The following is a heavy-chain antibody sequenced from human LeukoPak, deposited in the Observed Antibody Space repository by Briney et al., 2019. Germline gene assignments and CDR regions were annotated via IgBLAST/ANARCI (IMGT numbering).Heavy chain of an antibody. J-gene: IGHJ4*02. CDR3: ARRPPLIHYYDSSGLDY. D-gene: IGHD3-22*01. Sequence: PGGSLRLSCAASGFTFSDYYMSWIRQAPGKGLEWVSYISSSGSTIYYADSVKGRFTISRDNAKNSLYLQMNSLRAVDTAVYYCARRPPLIHYYDSSGLDYWGQGTLVTVSS. CDR1: GFTFSDYY. CDR2: ISSSGSTI. V-gene: IGHV3-11*01.